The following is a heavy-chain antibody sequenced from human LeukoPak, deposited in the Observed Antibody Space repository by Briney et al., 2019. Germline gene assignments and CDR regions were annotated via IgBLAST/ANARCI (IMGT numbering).Heavy chain of an antibody. CDR1: GFTFSSYS. Sequence: GGSLRLSCAASGFTFSSYSMNWVRQAPGKGLEWVSSISSSSSYIYYADSVKGRFTISRDNAKNSLYLQMNSLRAEDTAVYYCARGLALVGTGVRLDYWGQGTLVTVSS. CDR3: ARGLALVGTGVRLDY. D-gene: IGHD1-26*01. V-gene: IGHV3-21*01. CDR2: ISSSSSYI. J-gene: IGHJ4*02.